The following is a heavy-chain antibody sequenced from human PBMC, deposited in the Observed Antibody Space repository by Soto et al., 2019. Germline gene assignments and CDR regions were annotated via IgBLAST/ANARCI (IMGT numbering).Heavy chain of an antibody. D-gene: IGHD3-10*01. V-gene: IGHV4-61*01. CDR2: IFFTGAI. Sequence: QVQLQESGPGLVKPSGTLSLICIVSGDSVTFGHHYWSWIRQPPGKGLEWSGHIFFTGAINYSPSLKSRVTMSVDSSKSQFSLNLTSVSAADSAIYYCARARPDSAGSSLGRRLDVWGQGTTVTVSS. J-gene: IGHJ6*02. CDR1: GDSVTFGHHY. CDR3: ARARPDSAGSSLGRRLDV.